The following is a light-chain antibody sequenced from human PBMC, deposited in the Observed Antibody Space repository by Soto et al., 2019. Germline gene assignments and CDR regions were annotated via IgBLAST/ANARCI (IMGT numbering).Light chain of an antibody. CDR2: EVS. Sequence: QSVLTQPASVSGSPGQSITISCTGTSSDVGSYNLVSSYQQHPGKAPKLMIYEVSKRPSGVSNRFSGSKSGNTASLTISGLQAEDEADYYCCSYAGSSTTWVFGGGTKLTVL. CDR1: SSDVGSYNL. J-gene: IGLJ3*02. V-gene: IGLV2-23*02. CDR3: CSYAGSSTTWV.